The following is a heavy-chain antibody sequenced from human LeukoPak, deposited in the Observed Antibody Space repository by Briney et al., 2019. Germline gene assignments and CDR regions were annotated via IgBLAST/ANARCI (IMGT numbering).Heavy chain of an antibody. CDR2: IYGDGRT. J-gene: IGHJ5*01. CDR3: VRDLSTTRDS. CDR1: GFTFSRYS. V-gene: IGHV3-66*01. D-gene: IGHD1-1*01. Sequence: GGSLRLSCAASGFTFSRYSMSWVRQAPGKGLEWVSSIYGDGRTYYADSVKGRRTISRDNSKNTVYLHMNSLRAEDTGIYYCVRDLSTTRDSWGQGIPVTVSS.